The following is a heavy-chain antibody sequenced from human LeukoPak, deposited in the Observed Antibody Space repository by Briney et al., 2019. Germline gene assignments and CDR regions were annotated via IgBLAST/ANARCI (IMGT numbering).Heavy chain of an antibody. Sequence: ASVKVSCKATGYTFTGYYMHWVRQAPGQGLEWMGWINPNSGGTNYAQKFQGRVTMTEDTSTDTAYMELSSLRSEDTAVYYCATASGAPDYWGQGTLVTVSS. CDR2: INPNSGGT. D-gene: IGHD3-10*01. J-gene: IGHJ4*02. CDR3: ATASGAPDY. V-gene: IGHV1-2*02. CDR1: GYTFTGYY.